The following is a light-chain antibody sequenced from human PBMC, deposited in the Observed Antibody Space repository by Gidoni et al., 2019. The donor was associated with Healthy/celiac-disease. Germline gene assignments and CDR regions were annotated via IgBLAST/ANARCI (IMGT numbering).Light chain of an antibody. CDR1: SPNIGAGYD. J-gene: IGLJ1*01. V-gene: IGLV1-40*01. Sequence: QSVLTQPPLVSGAPGQRVTISCTGSSPNIGAGYDVHWYQQLPGTAPKLLIYGNSNRPSGVPDRFSGSKSGTSASLAITGLQAEDEADYYCQSYDSSLSGPYVFGTGTKVTVL. CDR3: QSYDSSLSGPYV. CDR2: GNS.